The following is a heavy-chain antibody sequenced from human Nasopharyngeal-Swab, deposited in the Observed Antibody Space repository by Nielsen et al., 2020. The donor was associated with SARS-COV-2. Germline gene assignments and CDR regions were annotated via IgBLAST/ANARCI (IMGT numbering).Heavy chain of an antibody. Sequence: ASVKVSCKASGYTFTRYYMHWVRQAPGQGLEWMGWINPNSGGTNYAQKFQGRVTMTRDTSISTAYMELSRLRSDDTAVYYCARDGSSSWYEQLDYWGQGTLVTVSS. J-gene: IGHJ4*02. CDR2: INPNSGGT. V-gene: IGHV1-2*02. D-gene: IGHD6-13*01. CDR3: ARDGSSSWYEQLDY. CDR1: GYTFTRYY.